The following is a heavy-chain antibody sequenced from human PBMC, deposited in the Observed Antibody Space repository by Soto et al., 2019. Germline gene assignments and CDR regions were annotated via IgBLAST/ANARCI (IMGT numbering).Heavy chain of an antibody. D-gene: IGHD6-6*01. CDR1: GFTFHDYA. CDR3: AKIGAAGRFTFDY. Sequence: EVQLVESGGGLVQPGRSLRLSCAASGFTFHDYAMHWVRQAPGKGLEWVSGISWNGDSTGYADSVKGRFTISRDNAKNSLYLEMNSLRVEDTALYYCAKIGAAGRFTFDYWGKGTLVTVSS. V-gene: IGHV3-9*01. CDR2: ISWNGDST. J-gene: IGHJ4*02.